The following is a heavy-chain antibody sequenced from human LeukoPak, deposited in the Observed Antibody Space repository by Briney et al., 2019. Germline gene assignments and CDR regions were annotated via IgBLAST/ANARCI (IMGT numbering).Heavy chain of an antibody. CDR3: ARDFYNSGTNWDDVFDV. CDR1: GYTFTTYG. CDR2: VSGNKDNT. V-gene: IGHV1-18*01. D-gene: IGHD3-22*01. Sequence: ASVKVSCKASGYTFTTYGISWVRQAPGQGLEWMGWVSGNKDNTNYARKLQGRVTMTTDTSTNTAYMELRSMRSDDTAVYYCARDFYNSGTNWDDVFDVWGQGTMVTVSS. J-gene: IGHJ3*01.